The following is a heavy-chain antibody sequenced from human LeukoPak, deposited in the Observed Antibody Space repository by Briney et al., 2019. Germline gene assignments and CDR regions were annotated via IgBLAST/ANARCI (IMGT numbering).Heavy chain of an antibody. CDR3: ARILYVVLGPADTVGYYYYGMDV. V-gene: IGHV1-69*01. D-gene: IGHD2-2*01. CDR2: IIPIFGTA. J-gene: IGHJ6*02. Sequence: SVKVSCKASGGTFSSYAISWVRQAPGQGLEWMGGIIPIFGTANYAQKFQGRVTITADESTSTAYMELSSLRSEDTAVYYCARILYVVLGPADTVGYYYYGMDVWGQGATVTVSS. CDR1: GGTFSSYA.